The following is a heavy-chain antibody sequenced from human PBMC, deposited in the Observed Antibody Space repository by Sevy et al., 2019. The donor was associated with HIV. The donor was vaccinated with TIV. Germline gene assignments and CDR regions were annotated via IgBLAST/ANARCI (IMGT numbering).Heavy chain of an antibody. CDR2: INSGGSST. D-gene: IGHD6-13*01. Sequence: GGSLRLSCAASGFTFSSYWMHWVRQAPGKGLVWVSRINSGGSSTNYADSVKGRFTISRDSAKNTLYLQMNSLRAEDTAVYYCARESSWYEHYYYYMDVWGKGTTVTVSS. J-gene: IGHJ6*03. V-gene: IGHV3-74*01. CDR3: ARESSWYEHYYYYMDV. CDR1: GFTFSSYW.